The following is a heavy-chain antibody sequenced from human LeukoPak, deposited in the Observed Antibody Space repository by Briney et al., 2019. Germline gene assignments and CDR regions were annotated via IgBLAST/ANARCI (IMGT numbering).Heavy chain of an antibody. CDR1: GYTFITYD. V-gene: IGHV1-8*01. J-gene: IGHJ5*02. D-gene: IGHD3-22*01. CDR2: MNPNSGNA. CDR3: VRVFVDSSGYFYYWFDP. Sequence: GASVKVSCKASGYTFITYDINWVRQATGQGLEWTGWMNPNSGNAGYVQKFQGRVTMTRNTSISTACLELSNLRSEDTAVYYCVRVFVDSSGYFYYWFDPWGQGTLVTISS.